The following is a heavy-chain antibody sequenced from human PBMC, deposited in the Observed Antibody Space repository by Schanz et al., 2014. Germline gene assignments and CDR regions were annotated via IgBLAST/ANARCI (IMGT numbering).Heavy chain of an antibody. CDR3: AGAFDSSGYYFDY. D-gene: IGHD3-22*01. V-gene: IGHV1-46*02. CDR1: GYTFNNYT. J-gene: IGHJ4*02. CDR2: VNPSVRGT. Sequence: VQLEQSGSELKKPGTSVKVSCKASGYTFNNYTYVMIWVRQAPGQGLEWMGIVNPSVRGTHFAREFQGRVTVTSDTSTSTVYMELSGLRSEDTAVYYCAGAFDSSGYYFDYWGQGTLVTVSS.